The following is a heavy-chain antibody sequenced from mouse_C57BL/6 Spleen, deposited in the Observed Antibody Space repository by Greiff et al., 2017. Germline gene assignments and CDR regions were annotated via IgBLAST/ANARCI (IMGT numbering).Heavy chain of an antibody. CDR3: AKRYYGSSYWYFDG. D-gene: IGHD1-1*01. CDR2: IYPGSGST. Sequence: QVQLQQPGAELVKPGASVKMSCKASGYTFTSYWITWVKQRPGQGLEWIGEIYPGSGSTNYNEKFKSKATLTEDTSSSTAYMQLSSLTSEDSAVYYGAKRYYGSSYWYFDGWGTGTTVTVSS. CDR1: GYTFTSYW. V-gene: IGHV1-55*01. J-gene: IGHJ1*03.